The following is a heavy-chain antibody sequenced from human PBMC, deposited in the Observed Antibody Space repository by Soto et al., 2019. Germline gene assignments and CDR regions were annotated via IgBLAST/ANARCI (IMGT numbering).Heavy chain of an antibody. D-gene: IGHD3-3*01. J-gene: IGHJ6*02. CDR2: IWYDGSNK. V-gene: IGHV3-33*01. Sequence: QVQLVESGGGVVQPGRSLRLSCAASGFTFSSYGMHWVRQAPGKGLEWAAVIWYDGSNKYYADSVKGRFTISRDNSKNTLYLQMNSLRAEDTAVYYCARDRVYDFWRGYLLYYYGMDVWGQGTTVTVSS. CDR1: GFTFSSYG. CDR3: ARDRVYDFWRGYLLYYYGMDV.